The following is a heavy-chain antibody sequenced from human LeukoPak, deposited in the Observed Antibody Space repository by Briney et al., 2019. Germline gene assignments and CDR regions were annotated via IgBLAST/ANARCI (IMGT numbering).Heavy chain of an antibody. CDR2: IYYSGST. D-gene: IGHD3-3*01. J-gene: IGHJ4*02. CDR1: GGSISTYY. V-gene: IGHV4-59*12. CDR3: ARGVFGVVNYFDY. Sequence: SETLSLTCTVSGGSISTYYWSWIRQPPGKGLEWIGYIYYSGSTNYNPSLKSRVTISVDTSKNQFSLKLSSVTAADTAVYYCARGVFGVVNYFDYWGQGTLVTVSS.